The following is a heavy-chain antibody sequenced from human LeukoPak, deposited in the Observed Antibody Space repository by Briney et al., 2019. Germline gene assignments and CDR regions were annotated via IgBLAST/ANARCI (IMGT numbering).Heavy chain of an antibody. V-gene: IGHV3-49*03. CDR2: VRTKAYGGTR. CDR1: GFTFGDST. D-gene: IGHD5-12*01. CDR3: TRGAYGFFQH. J-gene: IGHJ1*01. Sequence: GGSLRLSCTASGFTFGDSTMTWFRQAPGKGLEWVVFVRTKAYGGTREYAASVKGRFTISRDDSKSIAYLQMNSLKTEDTAVYYCTRGAYGFFQHWGQGTLVTVSS.